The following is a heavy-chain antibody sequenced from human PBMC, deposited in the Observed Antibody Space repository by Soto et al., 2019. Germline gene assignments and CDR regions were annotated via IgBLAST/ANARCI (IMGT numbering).Heavy chain of an antibody. D-gene: IGHD3-16*01. CDR2: TSYDGSNK. Sequence: QVQLVESGGGVVQPGRSLRLSCAASGFTFSTYGMHWVRQAPGKGLEWVAVTSYDGSNKYYADSVKGRFTISRDNSKNTLYLQMNSLRAEDTAVYYCATMGFTGQFDDWGQGTLVTVSS. V-gene: IGHV3-30*03. CDR3: ATMGFTGQFDD. J-gene: IGHJ4*02. CDR1: GFTFSTYG.